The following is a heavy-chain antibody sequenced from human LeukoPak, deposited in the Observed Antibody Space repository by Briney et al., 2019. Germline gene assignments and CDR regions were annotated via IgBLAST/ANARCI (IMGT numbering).Heavy chain of an antibody. D-gene: IGHD3-16*01. CDR1: GGSFSNSNYN. CDR3: ARVLRLGLRSAYYFDS. J-gene: IGHJ4*02. CDR2: IYYSGST. V-gene: IGHV4-39*07. Sequence: PSETLSLACTVSGGSFSNSNYNWGWIRQPPGKGLEYIGSIYYSGSTLYNPSLKRRVTISVDTSKNQFSLKLSSVTAADTAVYYCARVLRLGLRSAYYFDSWGQGTLVTVSS.